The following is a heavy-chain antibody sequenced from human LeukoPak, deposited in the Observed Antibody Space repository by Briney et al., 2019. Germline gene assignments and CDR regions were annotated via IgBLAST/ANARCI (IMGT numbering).Heavy chain of an antibody. D-gene: IGHD5-12*01. Sequence: GGSLRLSCAASGFTFSSYAMHWVRQAPGKGLEWVAVISYDGSNKYYADSVKGRFTISRDNSKNTLYLQMNSLRAEDTAVYYCARGDRGYSGFDYWGQGTLVTVTS. J-gene: IGHJ4*02. V-gene: IGHV3-30*04. CDR1: GFTFSSYA. CDR2: ISYDGSNK. CDR3: ARGDRGYSGFDY.